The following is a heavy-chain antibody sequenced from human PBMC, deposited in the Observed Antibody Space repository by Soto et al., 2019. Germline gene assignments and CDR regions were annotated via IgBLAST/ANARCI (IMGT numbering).Heavy chain of an antibody. Sequence: PGGSLRLSCVASGFTFNTYGMSWVRQAPGKGLEWVSAIGGRGGGTYYADSVQGRFSISRDDSRNTLYLQMSSLRADDTALYYCWKENIPIDNTVRTIDAWGRGTQVTVSS. CDR2: IGGRGGGT. J-gene: IGHJ5*02. D-gene: IGHD2-2*02. CDR1: GFTFNTYG. CDR3: WKENIPIDNTVRTIDA. V-gene: IGHV3-23*01.